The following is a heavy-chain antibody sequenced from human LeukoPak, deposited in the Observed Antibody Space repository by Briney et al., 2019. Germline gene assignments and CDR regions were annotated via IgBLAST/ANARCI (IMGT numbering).Heavy chain of an antibody. J-gene: IGHJ5*02. CDR2: FDPEDGET. V-gene: IGHV1-24*01. CDR3: APIAAAGTNNWFDP. D-gene: IGHD6-13*01. CDR1: GYTLTELS. Sequence: ASVKVSCKVSGYTLTELSMHWVRQAPGKGLEWIGGFDPEDGETIYAQKFQGRVTMIEDTSTDTAYMELSSLRSEDTAVYYCAPIAAAGTNNWFDPWGQGTLVTVSS.